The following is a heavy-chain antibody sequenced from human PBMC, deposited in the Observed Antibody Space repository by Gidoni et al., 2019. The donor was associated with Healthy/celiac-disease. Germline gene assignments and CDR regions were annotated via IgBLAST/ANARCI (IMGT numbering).Heavy chain of an antibody. CDR2: ISGSGGST. V-gene: IGHV3-23*01. CDR3: AKKTYYYDSSGYSLNYYYYGMDV. J-gene: IGHJ6*02. Sequence: EVQLLESGGGLVQPGGSLRLSCAASGFTFSSYAMSWVRQAPGKGLEWVSAISGSGGSTYYADSVKGRFTISRDNSKNTLYLQMNSLRAEDTAVYYCAKKTYYYDSSGYSLNYYYYGMDVWGQGTTVTVSS. D-gene: IGHD3-22*01. CDR1: GFTFSSYA.